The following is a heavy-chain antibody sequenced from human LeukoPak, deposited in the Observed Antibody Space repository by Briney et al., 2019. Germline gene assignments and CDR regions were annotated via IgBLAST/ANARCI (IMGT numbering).Heavy chain of an antibody. Sequence: PSETLSLTCTVSGGSISSHYWSWIRQPPGKGLEWIGYIYYSGSTNYNPSLKSRVTIPVDTSKNQFSLKLSSVTAADTAVYYCARGVAWSGYYAAFDIWGQGTMVTVSS. D-gene: IGHD3-3*01. CDR2: IYYSGST. CDR3: ARGVAWSGYYAAFDI. J-gene: IGHJ3*02. CDR1: GGSISSHY. V-gene: IGHV4-59*11.